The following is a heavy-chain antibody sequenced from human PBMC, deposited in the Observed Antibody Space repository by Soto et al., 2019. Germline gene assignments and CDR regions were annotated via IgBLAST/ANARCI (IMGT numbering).Heavy chain of an antibody. J-gene: IGHJ4*02. Sequence: SSVKVSCKAFVYTFTSYDSNWLRQATEQGLERMGWMNPNSGNTGYAQKFQGRVTVTRNTSISTAYMELSSLRSEDTAVYYCAGQYYDIVTGYYRFDYWGQGTLVTVSS. D-gene: IGHD3-9*01. V-gene: IGHV1-8*01. CDR1: VYTFTSYD. CDR2: MNPNSGNT. CDR3: AGQYYDIVTGYYRFDY.